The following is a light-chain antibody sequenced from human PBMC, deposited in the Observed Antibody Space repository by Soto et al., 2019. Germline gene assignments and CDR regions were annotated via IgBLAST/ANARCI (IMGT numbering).Light chain of an antibody. Sequence: DIQMTQSPSTLSASVGDRVTITGRASQSISSWLAWYQQKPGKAPKLLIYDASSWESGFPSRCSGSGSGAEFTLTIRSIQPDDFATYYCQQYNSYSPYTFGHGTKLEI. CDR2: DAS. V-gene: IGKV1-5*01. CDR3: QQYNSYSPYT. J-gene: IGKJ2*01. CDR1: QSISSW.